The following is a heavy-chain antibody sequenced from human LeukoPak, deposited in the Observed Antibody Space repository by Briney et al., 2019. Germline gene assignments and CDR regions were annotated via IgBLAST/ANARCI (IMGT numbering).Heavy chain of an antibody. V-gene: IGHV4-30-2*01. CDR2: IYHSGST. CDR3: ARFPPDFDSSGYYSDY. CDR1: GGSISSGGYY. J-gene: IGHJ4*02. Sequence: SQTLSLTCTVSGGSISSGGYYWSWIRQPPGKGLEWIGYIYHSGSTYYNPSLKCRATISVDRSKNQFSLKLSSVTAADTAVYYCARFPPDFDSSGYYSDYWGQGTLVTVSS. D-gene: IGHD3-22*01.